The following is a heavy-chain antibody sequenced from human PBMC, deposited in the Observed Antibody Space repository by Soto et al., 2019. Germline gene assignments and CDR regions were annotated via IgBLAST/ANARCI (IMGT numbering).Heavy chain of an antibody. Sequence: SETLSLTCTVSGGSISSSSYYWGWIRQPPGKGLEWIGSIYYSGSTYYNPSLKSRVTISVDTSKNQFSLKLSSVTAADTAVYYCARGIVVVVAATLGGWFDPWGQGTLVTVSS. CDR3: ARGIVVVVAATLGGWFDP. D-gene: IGHD2-15*01. CDR2: IYYSGST. V-gene: IGHV4-39*01. J-gene: IGHJ5*02. CDR1: GGSISSSSYY.